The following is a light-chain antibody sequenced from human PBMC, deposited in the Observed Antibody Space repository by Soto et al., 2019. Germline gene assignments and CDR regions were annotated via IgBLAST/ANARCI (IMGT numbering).Light chain of an antibody. J-gene: IGKJ4*01. CDR3: QQYDNLPLT. Sequence: DLQMTQSPSSLSASVGDRVTITCQASQDISNYLNWYQQKPGKAPKLLIYDASNTETGVPSRFSESGSGTDFTFTISSLQPEDIATYYCQQYDNLPLTFGGGTKVEIK. CDR1: QDISNY. CDR2: DAS. V-gene: IGKV1-33*01.